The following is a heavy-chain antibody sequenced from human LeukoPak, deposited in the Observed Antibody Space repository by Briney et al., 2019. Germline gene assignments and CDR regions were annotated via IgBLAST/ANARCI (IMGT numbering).Heavy chain of an antibody. J-gene: IGHJ4*02. Sequence: ASVKVSCKASAYTFTGYYSHWVRQAPGQGLEWMGCINFNSGDTIFAEKFQDRVTMARDTSIRTAYLELRGLRFDDTALYYCARQIVSGSMGCDFWGQGTLVTVSS. CDR1: AYTFTGYY. D-gene: IGHD2-15*01. V-gene: IGHV1-2*02. CDR3: ARQIVSGSMGCDF. CDR2: INFNSGDT.